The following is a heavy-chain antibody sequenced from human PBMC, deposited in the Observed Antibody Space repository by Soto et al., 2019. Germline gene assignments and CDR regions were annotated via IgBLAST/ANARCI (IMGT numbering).Heavy chain of an antibody. J-gene: IGHJ4*02. CDR3: ARAEPTYGSGSYQFDY. V-gene: IGHV4-59*01. CDR2: IYYSGST. Sequence: QVQLQESGPGLVKPSETLSLTCTVSGGSISSYYWSWIRQPPGKGLEWIGYIYYSGSTNYNPSLHSLFPISVDTSTHQFSLKLSSVTAADTAVYYCARAEPTYGSGSYQFDYWGQGTLVTVSS. CDR1: GGSISSYY. D-gene: IGHD3-10*01.